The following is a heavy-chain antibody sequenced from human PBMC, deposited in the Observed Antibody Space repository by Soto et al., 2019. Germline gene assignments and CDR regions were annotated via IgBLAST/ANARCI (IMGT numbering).Heavy chain of an antibody. J-gene: IGHJ5*02. CDR1: GGSISYNSYY. D-gene: IGHD2-2*01. CDR3: ARLVVVAPVANA. Sequence: SETLSLTCSVSGGSISYNSYYWGWIRQPPGKGLGWVGGIFYTGTTYYSPSLKDRVTISVDTSKNSFSLNLTSVTAADTAVYFCARLVVVAPVANAWGQGTLVTVSS. V-gene: IGHV4-39*02. CDR2: IFYTGTT.